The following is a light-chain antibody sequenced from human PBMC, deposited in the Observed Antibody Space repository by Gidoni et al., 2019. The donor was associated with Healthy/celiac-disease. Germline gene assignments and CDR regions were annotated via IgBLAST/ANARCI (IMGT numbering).Light chain of an antibody. CDR1: RSNIGSNT. CDR2: SNN. Sequence: QSVLTQPPSASGTPRQRVTLSCSGSRSNIGSNTVNWYQQLPGTAPKLLIYSNNQRPSGVPDRFSGSKSGTSASLAISGLQSEDEADYYCAAWDDSLNGPVFGGGTKLTVL. J-gene: IGLJ2*01. V-gene: IGLV1-44*01. CDR3: AAWDDSLNGPV.